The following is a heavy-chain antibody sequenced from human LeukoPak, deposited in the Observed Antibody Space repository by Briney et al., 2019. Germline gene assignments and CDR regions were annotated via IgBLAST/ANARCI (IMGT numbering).Heavy chain of an antibody. CDR2: TNPNSGNT. CDR3: ARAPSWGITAASYYFDY. J-gene: IGHJ4*02. Sequence: ASVKVSCKASGYSVHAYNMHWVRQAPGQGLEWMGWTNPNSGNTGYAQKFQGRVTITRNTSISTAYMELSSLRSEDTAVYYCARAPSWGITAASYYFDYWGQGTLVTVSS. V-gene: IGHV1-8*03. D-gene: IGHD6-13*01. CDR1: GYSVHAYN.